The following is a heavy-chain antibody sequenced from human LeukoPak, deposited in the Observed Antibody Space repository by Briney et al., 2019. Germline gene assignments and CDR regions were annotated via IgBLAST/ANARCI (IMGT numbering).Heavy chain of an antibody. J-gene: IGHJ4*02. CDR3: TRSGYCSGGNCNSYFDS. Sequence: GTSLRLSCAASGFTFSTYWMRWVRQAPGKGLVWVSRINSDETTTRYADSVKGRFTISRDNAKSTLYLEMNSLRAEDTAVYYCTRSGYCSGGNCNSYFDSWGQGTLVTVSS. CDR2: INSDETTT. D-gene: IGHD2-15*01. CDR1: GFTFSTYW. V-gene: IGHV3-74*01.